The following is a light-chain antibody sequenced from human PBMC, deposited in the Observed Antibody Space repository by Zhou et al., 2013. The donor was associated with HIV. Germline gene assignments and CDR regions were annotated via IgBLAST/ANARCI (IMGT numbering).Light chain of an antibody. Sequence: EIVLTQSPATLSLSPGESGTLSCRASQSVGTSLAWYQQKPGQAPRVLIYNASTRATGIPDRISGGGSGTEFTLTISSLQSEDLAGYYCQQYADWPITFGQGTRLEIK. CDR3: QQYADWPIT. CDR2: NAS. V-gene: IGKV3-15*01. CDR1: QSVGTS. J-gene: IGKJ5*01.